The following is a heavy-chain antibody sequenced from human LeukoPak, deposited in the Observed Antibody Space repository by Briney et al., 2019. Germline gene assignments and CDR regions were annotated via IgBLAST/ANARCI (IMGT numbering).Heavy chain of an antibody. J-gene: IGHJ4*02. Sequence: GGSLRLSCAASGFSFSSYGMHWVRQAPGKGQEWVAVISYDGDNKYYADSVNGRFTISRDNSKNTLSLQMDSLRAEDTAVYYCAKDIRVWGSYRYPCLDYWGQGTLVTVSA. CDR1: GFSFSSYG. CDR2: ISYDGDNK. CDR3: AKDIRVWGSYRYPCLDY. V-gene: IGHV3-30*18. D-gene: IGHD3-16*02.